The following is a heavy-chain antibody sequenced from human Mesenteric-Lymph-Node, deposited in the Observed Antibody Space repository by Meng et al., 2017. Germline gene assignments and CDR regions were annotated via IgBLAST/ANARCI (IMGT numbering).Heavy chain of an antibody. CDR1: GYTFTSYG. J-gene: IGHJ5*02. Sequence: ASVKVSCKASGYTFTSYGISWVRQARGQGLEWMGWISAYNGDTNYPQKLQGRVTMTTDTSTSTAYMELRSLRSDDTAVYYCAREDRGYCSGGSCYYINWFDPWGQGTLVTVSS. V-gene: IGHV1-18*01. CDR3: AREDRGYCSGGSCYYINWFDP. D-gene: IGHD2-15*01. CDR2: ISAYNGDT.